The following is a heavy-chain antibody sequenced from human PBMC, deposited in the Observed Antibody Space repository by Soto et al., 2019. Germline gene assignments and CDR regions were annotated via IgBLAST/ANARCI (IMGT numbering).Heavy chain of an antibody. CDR2: IYYSGST. V-gene: IGHV4-39*01. D-gene: IGHD6-6*01. CDR3: ARQQQLVRRRWFDP. CDR1: GGSISSSSYY. Sequence: SETLSLTCTVSGGSISSSSYYWGWIRQPPGKGLEWTGSIYYSGSTYYNPSLKSRVTISVDTSKNQFSLKLSSVTAADTAVYYCARQQQLVRRRWFDPWGQGTLVTVSS. J-gene: IGHJ5*02.